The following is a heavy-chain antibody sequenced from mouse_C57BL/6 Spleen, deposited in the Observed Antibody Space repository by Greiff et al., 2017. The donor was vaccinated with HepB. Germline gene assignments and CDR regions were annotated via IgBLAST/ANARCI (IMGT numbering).Heavy chain of an antibody. J-gene: IGHJ4*01. CDR3: ASLSMVTNAMDY. CDR1: GFSLTSYG. V-gene: IGHV2-2*01. Sequence: QVQLQQSGPGLVQPSQSLSITCTVSGFSLTSYGVHWVRQSPGKGLEWLGVIWSGGSTDYNAAFISRLSISKDNSKSQVFFKMNSLQADDTAIYYCASLSMVTNAMDYWGQGTSVTVSS. CDR2: IWSGGST. D-gene: IGHD2-2*01.